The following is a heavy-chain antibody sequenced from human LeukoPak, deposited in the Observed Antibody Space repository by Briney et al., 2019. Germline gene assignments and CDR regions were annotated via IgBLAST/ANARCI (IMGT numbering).Heavy chain of an antibody. Sequence: PGGSLRLSCLTSGFTLSTNPMSWVRQAPGKGLEWVSAISTSGGSTYYADSVKGRFTISRDNSKNTLYLQMNSLRAEDTAVYYCAKGSSPYYFDYWGQGTLVTVSS. V-gene: IGHV3-23*01. CDR2: ISTSGGST. CDR3: AKGSSPYYFDY. D-gene: IGHD1-26*01. J-gene: IGHJ4*02. CDR1: GFTLSTNP.